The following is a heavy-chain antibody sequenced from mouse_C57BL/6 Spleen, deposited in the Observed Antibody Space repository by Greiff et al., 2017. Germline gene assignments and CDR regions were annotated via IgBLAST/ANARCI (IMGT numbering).Heavy chain of an antibody. Sequence: QVQLQQPGAELVKPGASVKLSCKASGYTFTSYWMHWVKQRPGQGLEWIGMIHPNSGSTNYNEKFKSKATLTVDKSSSTAYMQLSSLTSEDSAVYYCARWEVYYGTNALAYWGQGTLVTVSA. V-gene: IGHV1-64*01. D-gene: IGHD1-1*01. CDR3: ARWEVYYGTNALAY. CDR2: IHPNSGST. J-gene: IGHJ3*01. CDR1: GYTFTSYW.